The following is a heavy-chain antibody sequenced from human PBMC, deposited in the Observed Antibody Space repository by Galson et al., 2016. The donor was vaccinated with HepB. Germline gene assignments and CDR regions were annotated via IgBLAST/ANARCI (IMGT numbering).Heavy chain of an antibody. D-gene: IGHD2-15*01. V-gene: IGHV5-51*01. J-gene: IGHJ4*02. CDR2: IFPRDSET. Sequence: QSGAEGKKPGESLQISCKGSGYSFSTYYIAWMRQTPGKGLEWMGFIFPRDSETRYSPSFQGQVIMSVDNSISTAYLQWRSLKASDTATYYCARHVASRSPFDDGAQATLVTGSS. CDR3: ARHVASRSPFDD. CDR1: GYSFSTYY.